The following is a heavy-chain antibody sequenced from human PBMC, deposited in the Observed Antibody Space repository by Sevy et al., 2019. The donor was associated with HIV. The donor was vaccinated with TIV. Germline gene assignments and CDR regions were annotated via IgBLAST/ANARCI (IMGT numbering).Heavy chain of an antibody. CDR3: ASGAYYYASRSQNFDY. V-gene: IGHV3-33*01. J-gene: IGHJ4*02. CDR1: GFTFSSYG. Sequence: GGSLRLSCAASGFTFSSYGMHWVRQAPGKGLEWVALIWYDGTNKYYADSVKGRFTISTDNSKNTLYLQMNSLRAEDTAVYYCASGAYYYASRSQNFDYWGPRTLVTVSS. CDR2: IWYDGTNK. D-gene: IGHD3-10*01.